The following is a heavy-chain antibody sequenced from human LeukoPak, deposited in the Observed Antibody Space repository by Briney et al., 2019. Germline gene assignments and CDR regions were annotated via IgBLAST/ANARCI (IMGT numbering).Heavy chain of an antibody. CDR3: ARVEDVDTENDY. Sequence: SETLSLTCTVSGYSISSGYYWGWIRQPPGKGLEWIGSIYHSGSTYYNPSLKSRVTISVDTSKNQFSLKLSSVTAADTPVYYCARVEDVDTENDYWGQGTLVTVSS. V-gene: IGHV4-38-2*02. J-gene: IGHJ4*02. CDR1: GYSISSGYY. D-gene: IGHD2-2*02. CDR2: IYHSGST.